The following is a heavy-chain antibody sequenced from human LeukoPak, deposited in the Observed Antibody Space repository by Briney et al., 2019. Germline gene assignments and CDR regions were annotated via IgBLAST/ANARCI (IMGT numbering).Heavy chain of an antibody. CDR2: INSDGSST. Sequence: GGSLRLSCAASGFTFSTYWMHWVRQTAGKRLVWVSRINSDGSSTSYADSVKGRFTISRDNAKNTLYLQMNSLRAEDTAVYYCARDWALTWSYGMDVWGQGTTVTVSS. CDR1: GFTFSTYW. CDR3: ARDWALTWSYGMDV. J-gene: IGHJ6*02. D-gene: IGHD2-15*01. V-gene: IGHV3-74*01.